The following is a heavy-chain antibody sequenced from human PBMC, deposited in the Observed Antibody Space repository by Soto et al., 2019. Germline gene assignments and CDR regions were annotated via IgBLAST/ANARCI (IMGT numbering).Heavy chain of an antibody. V-gene: IGHV1-18*01. CDR1: GYTFTSYG. CDR3: ARGVGPLVSSTSGWFDP. CDR2: ISAYNGNT. J-gene: IGHJ5*02. Sequence: PGESLKISCKGSGYTFTSYGISWVRQAPGQGLEWMGWISAYNGNTNYAQKLQGRVTMTTDTSTSTAYMELRSLRSDDTAVYYCARGVGPLVSSTSGWFDPWGQGTLVTVSS. D-gene: IGHD2-2*01.